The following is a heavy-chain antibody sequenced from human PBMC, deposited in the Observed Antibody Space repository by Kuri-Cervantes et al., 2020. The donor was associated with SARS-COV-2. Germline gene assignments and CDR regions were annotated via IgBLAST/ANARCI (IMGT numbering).Heavy chain of an antibody. CDR1: GFTFSSYA. V-gene: IGHV3-23*01. Sequence: GGSLRLSCAASGFTFSSYAMSWVRQAPGKGLEWVSAISGSGGSTYYTDSAKGRFTISRDNSKNTLYLQMNSLRAEDTAVYYCAKAIGGAIATGGVDYWGQGTLVTVSS. D-gene: IGHD2-21*01. J-gene: IGHJ4*02. CDR2: ISGSGGST. CDR3: AKAIGGAIATGGVDY.